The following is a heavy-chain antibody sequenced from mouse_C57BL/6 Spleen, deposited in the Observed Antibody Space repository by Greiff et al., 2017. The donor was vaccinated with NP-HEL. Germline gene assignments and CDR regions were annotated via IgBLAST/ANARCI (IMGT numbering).Heavy chain of an antibody. CDR1: GYSITSGYD. CDR2: ISYSGST. V-gene: IGHV3-1*01. J-gene: IGHJ3*01. Sequence: EVHLVESGPGMVKPSQSLSLTCTVTGYSITSGYDWHWIRHFPGNKLEWMGYISYSGSTNYNPSLKSRISITHDTSKNHFFLKLNSVTTEDTATYYCARWDWLRGGSYWGQGTLVTVSA. D-gene: IGHD2-2*01. CDR3: ARWDWLRGGSY.